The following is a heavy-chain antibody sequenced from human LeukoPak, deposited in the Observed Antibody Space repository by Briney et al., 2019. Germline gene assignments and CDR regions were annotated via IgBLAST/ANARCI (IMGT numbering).Heavy chain of an antibody. CDR3: AKDGVAGKIMYYFDY. V-gene: IGHV3-23*01. CDR2: ISGRAGST. CDR1: GFTFSSYA. D-gene: IGHD6-19*01. Sequence: GGSLRLSCAASGFTFSSYAMNWVRQAPGKGLEWVSAISGRAGSTSYADSVKGRFTISRDNSKNTLYLQMNSLRAEDTAVYYCAKDGVAGKIMYYFDYWGQGTLVTVSS. J-gene: IGHJ4*02.